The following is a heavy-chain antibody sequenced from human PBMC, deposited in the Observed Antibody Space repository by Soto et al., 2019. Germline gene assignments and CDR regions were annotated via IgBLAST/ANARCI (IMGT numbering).Heavy chain of an antibody. J-gene: IGHJ3*01. CDR1: RFTFSSYA. CDR3: ARDGGSPGNYYSASDL. V-gene: IGHV3-30*04. D-gene: IGHD1-26*01. Sequence: QVQLVESGGDVVQPGGSLRLSCAGSRFTFSSYAMHWVRQAPGKGLEWVSVISPDGSDTFYAESVKGRFTISRHNSKNTMYVQMNSLRPEDTAIYYCARDGGSPGNYYSASDLWGQGTMVTVSS. CDR2: ISPDGSDT.